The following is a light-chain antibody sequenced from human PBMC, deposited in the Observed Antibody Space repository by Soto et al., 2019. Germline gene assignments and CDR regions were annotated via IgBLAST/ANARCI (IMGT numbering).Light chain of an antibody. V-gene: IGKV2-28*01. CDR1: QSLLHSNGYNY. CDR3: MQALQTPYT. J-gene: IGKJ2*01. Sequence: DIVMTQSPLSLPVTPGEPASISCRSSQSLLHSNGYNYLDWYLQKPGQSPQLLIYLGSNRASGVPGRFSGSGSGTDFTLKISRVEAEDVGVYYCMQALQTPYTFGKGTKLEIK. CDR2: LGS.